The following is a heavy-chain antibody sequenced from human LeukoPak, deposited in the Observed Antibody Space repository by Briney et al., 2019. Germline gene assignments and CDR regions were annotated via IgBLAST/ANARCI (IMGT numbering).Heavy chain of an antibody. CDR3: ARHPRLGADNWFDP. CDR1: GYNFPSYW. V-gene: IGHV5-51*01. J-gene: IGHJ5*02. D-gene: IGHD6-25*01. Sequence: GESLQISCKGSGYNFPSYWIGWVRQMPGKGLEWMGIINPGDSDTRYSPSFQGQVTISADKSISTAYLQWSSLKASDTAMYYCARHPRLGADNWFDPWGQGTLVTVSS. CDR2: INPGDSDT.